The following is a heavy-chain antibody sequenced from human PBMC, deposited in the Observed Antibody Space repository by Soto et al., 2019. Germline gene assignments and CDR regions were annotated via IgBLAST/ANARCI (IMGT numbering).Heavy chain of an antibody. CDR2: MNPNRGNT. CDR1: GYTFTSYD. J-gene: IGHJ5*02. CDR3: ARDLFLYIAAAGHNWFDP. D-gene: IGHD6-13*01. Sequence: QVQLVQSGAEVKKPGASVKVSCKASGYTFTSYDINWVRQATGQGLEWMGWMNPNRGNTGYAQKFQGRVTMTRNTSISTAYMELSSLRSEDTAVYYCARDLFLYIAAAGHNWFDPWGQGTLVTVSS. V-gene: IGHV1-8*01.